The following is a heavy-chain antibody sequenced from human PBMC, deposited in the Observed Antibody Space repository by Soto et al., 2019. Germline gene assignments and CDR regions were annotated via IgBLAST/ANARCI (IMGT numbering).Heavy chain of an antibody. CDR2: ISYDGSNK. Sequence: GGSLRLSCAASGFTFSSYGMHWVRQAPGKGLEWVAVISYDGSNKYYADSVKGRFTISRDNSKNTLYLQMNSLRAGDTAVYYCAKDRREFEYYDSSGYYSPLDCWGQGT. D-gene: IGHD3-22*01. J-gene: IGHJ4*02. V-gene: IGHV3-30*18. CDR3: AKDRREFEYYDSSGYYSPLDC. CDR1: GFTFSSYG.